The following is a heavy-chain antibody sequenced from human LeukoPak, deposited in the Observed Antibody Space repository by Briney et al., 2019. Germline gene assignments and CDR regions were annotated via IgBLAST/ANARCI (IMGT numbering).Heavy chain of an antibody. Sequence: GGSLRLSCAASGFGFTSYDMNWVRQAPGKGLEWVSYISSISGSTKHYADSVKGRFTTSRDNAKNSLSLQLNSLRVEDTAVYYCARGHYDVLAASYKWTPDYWGQGTLVTVSS. J-gene: IGHJ4*02. CDR2: ISSISGSTK. D-gene: IGHD3-9*01. CDR3: ARGHYDVLAASYKWTPDY. V-gene: IGHV3-48*03. CDR1: GFGFTSYD.